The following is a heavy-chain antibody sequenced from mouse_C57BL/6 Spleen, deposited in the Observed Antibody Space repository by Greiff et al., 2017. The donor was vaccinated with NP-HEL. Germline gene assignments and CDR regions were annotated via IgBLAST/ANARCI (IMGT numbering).Heavy chain of an antibody. CDR2: INPYNGDT. V-gene: IGHV1-20*01. CDR3: AKGADDYDAMDY. Sequence: VQLKESGPELVKPGDSVKISCKASGYSFTGYFMNWVMQSHGKSLEWIGRINPYNGDTFYNQKFKGKATLTVDKSSSTAHMELRSLTSEDSSVYYWAKGADDYDAMDYWGQGTSVTVSS. J-gene: IGHJ4*01. CDR1: GYSFTGYF.